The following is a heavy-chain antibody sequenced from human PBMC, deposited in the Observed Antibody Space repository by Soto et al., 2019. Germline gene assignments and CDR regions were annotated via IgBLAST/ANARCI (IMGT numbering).Heavy chain of an antibody. J-gene: IGHJ5*02. Sequence: GGSLKISCKGSGYSFTSYWIGGVRQMPGKGLEWMGIIYPGDSDTRYSPSFQGQVTISADKSISTAYLQWSSLKASDTAMYYCARLFYCSGGSCYSVPNWFDPWGQGTLVTVSS. CDR3: ARLFYCSGGSCYSVPNWFDP. V-gene: IGHV5-51*01. D-gene: IGHD2-15*01. CDR1: GYSFTSYW. CDR2: IYPGDSDT.